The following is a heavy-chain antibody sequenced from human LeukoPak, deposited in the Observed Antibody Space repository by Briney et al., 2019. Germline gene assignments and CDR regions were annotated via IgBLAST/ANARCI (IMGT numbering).Heavy chain of an antibody. D-gene: IGHD2-15*01. Sequence: ASVKVSCKASGYTFASYYISWVRRAPGQGLEWMGWISGYNAKTNYPQKIQGRVTMTIDTSTSTTYMELRSLSSDDTAVYYCARGMGYCSSGSCYRSAPFDYWGQGTLVTVSS. CDR2: ISGYNAKT. V-gene: IGHV1-18*01. J-gene: IGHJ4*02. CDR1: GYTFASYY. CDR3: ARGMGYCSSGSCYRSAPFDY.